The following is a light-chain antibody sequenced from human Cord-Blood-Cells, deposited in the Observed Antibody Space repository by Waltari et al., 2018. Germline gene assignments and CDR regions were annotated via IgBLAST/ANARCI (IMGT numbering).Light chain of an antibody. V-gene: IGLV2-23*02. CDR1: SSYVGCYKL. CDR2: EVS. J-gene: IGLJ3*02. Sequence: QSALTQPASVSGSPGQSITISCTGTSSYVGCYKLVSWYQQHPDKAPKLMIYEVSKRPSGVSNRFSGSKSGNTASLTISGLQAEDEADYYCCSYAGSWVFGGGTKLTVL. CDR3: CSYAGSWV.